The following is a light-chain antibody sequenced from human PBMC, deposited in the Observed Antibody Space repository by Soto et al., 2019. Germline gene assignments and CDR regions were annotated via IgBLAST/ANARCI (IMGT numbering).Light chain of an antibody. V-gene: IGKV3-20*01. CDR2: GAS. J-gene: IGKJ1*01. CDR1: QSISSN. Sequence: EIVMTQSPAILSVSPGERATLSCRANQSISSNLAWYQQKPGQAPRLLISGASSRATGIPDRFSGSGSGTDFTLSISRLEPEDFAVYYCHHYGTAWTFGQGTKVDIK. CDR3: HHYGTAWT.